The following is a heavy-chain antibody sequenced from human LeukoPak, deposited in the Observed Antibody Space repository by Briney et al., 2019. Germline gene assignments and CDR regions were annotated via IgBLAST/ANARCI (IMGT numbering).Heavy chain of an antibody. CDR2: ISSSSYYI. Sequence: PGGSLRLSCAASGFTFNSYNMNWVRQAPGKGLEWVSSISSSSYYIYYADSVKGRFTISRDNVKNAVYLQVNSLRAEDTAVYYCARGASYAWGNYRLDYWGQGTLVTVSS. V-gene: IGHV3-21*01. CDR1: GFTFNSYN. J-gene: IGHJ4*02. D-gene: IGHD3-16*02. CDR3: ARGASYAWGNYRLDY.